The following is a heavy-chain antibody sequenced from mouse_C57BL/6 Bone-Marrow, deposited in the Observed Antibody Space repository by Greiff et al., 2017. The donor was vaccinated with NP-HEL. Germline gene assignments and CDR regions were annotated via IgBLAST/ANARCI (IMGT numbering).Heavy chain of an antibody. V-gene: IGHV3-6*01. CDR3: ARDGPPAY. J-gene: IGHJ3*01. CDR2: ISYDGSN. Sequence: VQLQQSGPGLVKPSQSLSLTCSVTGYSITSGYYWNWIRQFPGNKLEWMGYISYDGSNNYNPSLKNRISITRDTSKNQFFLKLNSVTIEDTATYYCARDGPPAYWGQGTLVTVSA. CDR1: GYSITSGYY.